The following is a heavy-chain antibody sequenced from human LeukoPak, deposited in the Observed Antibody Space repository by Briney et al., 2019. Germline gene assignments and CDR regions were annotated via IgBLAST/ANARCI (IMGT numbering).Heavy chain of an antibody. V-gene: IGHV3-23*01. CDR2: INGIGTT. D-gene: IGHD1-7*01. J-gene: IGHJ2*01. Sequence: GGSLRLSCAASRFTFSSYVMNWVRQAPGKGLEWVSTINGIGTTYYADSVKGRFTISRDNSKDTLYLLMNSLRAEDTAVYSCARELRSNWYFDLWGRGTLVTVSS. CDR3: ARELRSNWYFDL. CDR1: RFTFSSYV.